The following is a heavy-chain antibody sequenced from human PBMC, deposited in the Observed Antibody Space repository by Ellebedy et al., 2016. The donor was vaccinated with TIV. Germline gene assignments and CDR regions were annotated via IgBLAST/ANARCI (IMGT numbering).Heavy chain of an antibody. D-gene: IGHD6-19*01. CDR2: INPNSGGT. CDR3: ARECIAVAGSRSIWFDP. V-gene: IGHV1-2*02. Sequence: ASVKVSXXASGYTFTSYGISWVRQAPGQGLEWMGWINPNSGGTNYAQKFQGRVTMTRDTSISTAYMELSRLRSDDTAVYYCARECIAVAGSRSIWFDPWGQGTLVTVSS. J-gene: IGHJ5*02. CDR1: GYTFTSYG.